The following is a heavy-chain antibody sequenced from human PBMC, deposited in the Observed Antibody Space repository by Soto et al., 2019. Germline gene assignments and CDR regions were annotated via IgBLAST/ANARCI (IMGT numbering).Heavy chain of an antibody. Sequence: PGGSLILSCAASGFTFISFTMNWVRHDPGKGLEWVSIIYSDGSTYYADYVKGRFTISRDNSKNTLYLQMDSLRAEDTAVYFCAIGLKIRHDAFDLWGPGTMVTVSS. CDR1: GFTFISFT. D-gene: IGHD3-22*01. V-gene: IGHV3-53*01. CDR2: IYSDGST. J-gene: IGHJ3*01. CDR3: AIGLKIRHDAFDL.